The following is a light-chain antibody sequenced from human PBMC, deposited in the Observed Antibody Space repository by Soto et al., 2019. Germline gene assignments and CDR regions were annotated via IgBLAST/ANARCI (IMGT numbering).Light chain of an antibody. Sequence: EIVLTQSPATLSLSPGERATLCCRATESVSTYLAWYQRKPGRAPRLLIYDASKRATGIPARFSGSGSGTGFTLTISSLEPEDFAVYYCQQRSKWPITFGQGTRLEIK. J-gene: IGKJ5*01. CDR1: ESVSTY. CDR3: QQRSKWPIT. CDR2: DAS. V-gene: IGKV3-11*01.